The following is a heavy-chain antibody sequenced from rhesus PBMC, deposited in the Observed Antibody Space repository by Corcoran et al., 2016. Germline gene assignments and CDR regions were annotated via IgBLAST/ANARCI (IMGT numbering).Heavy chain of an antibody. CDR3: ARHRRRQLELDY. D-gene: IGHD6-25*01. V-gene: IGHV4-160*01. J-gene: IGHJ4*01. CDR2: IYGSGGRT. CDR1: GGSISGYS. Sequence: QVQLQESGPGLVKPSETLSLTCAVSGGSISGYSWSWICQPPGKGLEWIGRIYGSGGRTDYNPSLKNRVTISTGTSKNQFSLMLSSVAAADTAVYYWARHRRRQLELDYWGQGVLVTVSS.